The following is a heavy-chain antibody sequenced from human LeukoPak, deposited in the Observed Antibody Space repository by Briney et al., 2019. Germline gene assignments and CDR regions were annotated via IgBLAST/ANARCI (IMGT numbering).Heavy chain of an antibody. V-gene: IGHV3-23*01. D-gene: IGHD6-13*01. CDR3: AEDRDAGRWRNWFDP. Sequence: PGGSLRLSCAASGFTFSSYAMSWVRQAPGKGLEWVSAISGSGGSTYYADSVKGRFTISRDNSKNTLYLQMNSLRAEDTAVYYCAEDRDAGRWRNWFDPWGQGTLVTVSS. J-gene: IGHJ5*02. CDR1: GFTFSSYA. CDR2: ISGSGGST.